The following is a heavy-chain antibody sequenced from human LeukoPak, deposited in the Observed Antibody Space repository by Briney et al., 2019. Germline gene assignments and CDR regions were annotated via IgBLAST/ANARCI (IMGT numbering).Heavy chain of an antibody. D-gene: IGHD6-13*01. CDR3: AGTIAAAGTRGYNWFDP. J-gene: IGHJ5*02. CDR1: GGSISSYY. CDR2: IYYSGST. V-gene: IGHV4-59*08. Sequence: SETLSLTCTVSGGSISSYYWSWIRQPPGKGLEWIGYIYYSGSTNYNPSLKSRVTISVDTSKNQFSLKLSSVTAADTAVYYCAGTIAAAGTRGYNWFDPWGQGTLVTVSS.